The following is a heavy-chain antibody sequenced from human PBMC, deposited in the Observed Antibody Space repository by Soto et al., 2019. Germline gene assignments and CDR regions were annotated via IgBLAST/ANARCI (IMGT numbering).Heavy chain of an antibody. V-gene: IGHV4-31*03. CDR2: IYYSGST. CDR3: ARDGWSGYYAGAGGYYYGMDV. Sequence: SETLSLTCTVSGGSISSGGYYWSWIRQHPGKGLEWIGYIYYSGSTYYNPSLKSRVTISVDTSKNQFSLKLSSVTAADTAVYYCARDGWSGYYAGAGGYYYGMDVWGQGTTVTVSS. J-gene: IGHJ6*02. D-gene: IGHD3-3*01. CDR1: GGSISSGGYY.